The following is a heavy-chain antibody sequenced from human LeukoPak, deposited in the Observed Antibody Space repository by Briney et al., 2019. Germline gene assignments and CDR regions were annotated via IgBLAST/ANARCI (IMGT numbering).Heavy chain of an antibody. CDR2: IWPDGSDK. CDR1: GFTFSDYW. Sequence: GGSLRLACAASGFTFSDYWMASVRQAPGNGLGWVANIWPDGSDKYHVDSVRGRFTISRDNAQNSLNLQMNSLRAEDSGVYYCGRWGVNAGLDRWGQGTLVIASS. V-gene: IGHV3-7*04. J-gene: IGHJ5*02. D-gene: IGHD3-10*01. CDR3: GRWGVNAGLDR.